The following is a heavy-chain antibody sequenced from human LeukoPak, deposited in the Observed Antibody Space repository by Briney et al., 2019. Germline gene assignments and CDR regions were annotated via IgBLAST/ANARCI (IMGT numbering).Heavy chain of an antibody. D-gene: IGHD1-26*01. Sequence: SETLSLTCTISGGSISSYYWSWIRQPPGKGLEWIGYIYYSGSTNYNPSLKSRVTISVDTSKNQFSLKLSSVTAADTAVYYCARAAPGSWVPNDAFDIWGQGTMVTVSS. V-gene: IGHV4-59*01. J-gene: IGHJ3*02. CDR3: ARAAPGSWVPNDAFDI. CDR1: GGSISSYY. CDR2: IYYSGST.